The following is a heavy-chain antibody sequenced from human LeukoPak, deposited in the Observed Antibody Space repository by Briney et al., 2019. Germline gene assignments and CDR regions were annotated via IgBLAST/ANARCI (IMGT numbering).Heavy chain of an antibody. J-gene: IGHJ6*03. V-gene: IGHV4-61*02. CDR1: GGSISSGSYY. CDR3: ARDRGYSSGYYYYYYYMDV. CDR2: IYTSGST. Sequence: PSQTLSLTCTVSGGSISSGSYYWSWIRQPAGKGLEWIGRIYTSGSTNYNPSLKSRVTISVDTSKNQFSLKLSSVTAADTAVYYCARDRGYSSGYYYYYYYMDVWGKGTTVTFSS. D-gene: IGHD2-15*01.